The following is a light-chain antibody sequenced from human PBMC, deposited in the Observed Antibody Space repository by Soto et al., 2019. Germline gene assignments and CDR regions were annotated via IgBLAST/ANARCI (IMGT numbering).Light chain of an antibody. CDR2: GAY. CDR3: QQYCTSPTT. CDR1: QSLSGSY. J-gene: IGKJ3*01. V-gene: IGKV3-20*01. Sequence: IVLTQSPGTLSLSPGAGTTLSCRASQSLSGSYLAWYQQRPGQAPRLVIYGAYRRATGIPVRFSGSGSGTDFTLSISRLEPEDFAVYYCQQYCTSPTTFGPGTSVYIK.